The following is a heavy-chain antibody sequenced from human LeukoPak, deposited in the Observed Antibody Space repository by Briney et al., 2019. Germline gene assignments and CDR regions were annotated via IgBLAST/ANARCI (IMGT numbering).Heavy chain of an antibody. D-gene: IGHD6-19*01. CDR2: ISGSGGST. CDR1: GFTFTSYA. Sequence: AGGSLRLSCAASGFTFTSYAMSWVRQAPGKGLEWVSAISGSGGSTYYADSVKGRFTISRDNSKNTLYLQMNSLRAEDTAVYYCAKDPVVAVAGTWDYWGQGTLVTVSS. J-gene: IGHJ4*02. CDR3: AKDPVVAVAGTWDY. V-gene: IGHV3-23*01.